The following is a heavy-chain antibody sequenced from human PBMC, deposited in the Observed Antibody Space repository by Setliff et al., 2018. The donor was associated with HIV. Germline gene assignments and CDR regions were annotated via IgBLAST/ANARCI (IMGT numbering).Heavy chain of an antibody. CDR2: INPKSGGT. CDR1: GYTFTTYH. Sequence: SVKVSCKASGYTFTTYHIHWVRQAPGQGLEWMGWINPKSGGTHYGQKFQDRVTMTRDTSINTAHMELRSLRSDDTAVYYCARDREYMDVWGKGTTVTVSS. CDR3: ARDREYMDV. V-gene: IGHV1-2*02. J-gene: IGHJ6*03.